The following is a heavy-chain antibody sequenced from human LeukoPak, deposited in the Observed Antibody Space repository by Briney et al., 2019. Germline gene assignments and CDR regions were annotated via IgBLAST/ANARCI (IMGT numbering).Heavy chain of an antibody. CDR2: IYYSGST. CDR1: GGSISSSSYY. V-gene: IGHV4-39*01. D-gene: IGHD5-24*01. CDR3: ARRGDGYNFPWGDFDY. J-gene: IGHJ4*02. Sequence: PSETLSLTCTVSGGSISSSSYYWGWIRQPPGKGLEWIGSIYYSGSTHYNPSLKSRVTISVDTSENQFSLKLSSVTAADTAVYYCARRGDGYNFPWGDFDYWGQGTLVTVSS.